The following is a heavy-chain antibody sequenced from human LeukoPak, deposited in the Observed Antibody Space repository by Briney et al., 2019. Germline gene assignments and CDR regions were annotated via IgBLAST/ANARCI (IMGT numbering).Heavy chain of an antibody. CDR2: ISGSGGTT. D-gene: IGHD2-2*01. V-gene: IGHV3-23*01. J-gene: IGHJ3*02. CDR3: AKSRSYQLLYDAFDI. Sequence: GGSLRLSCAASGFTFSSYAMSWVRQAPGKGLEWVSAISGSGGTTYYADSVKGRFTISRDNSKNTLYLQMDSLRAEDTAVYYCAKSRSYQLLYDAFDIWGQGTMVTVSS. CDR1: GFTFSSYA.